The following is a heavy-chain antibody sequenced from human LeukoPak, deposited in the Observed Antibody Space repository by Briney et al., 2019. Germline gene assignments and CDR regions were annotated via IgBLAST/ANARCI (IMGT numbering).Heavy chain of an antibody. Sequence: GASVKVSCKASGYTFTSYYMHWVRQAPGQGLEWMGWINPNSGGINYAQKFQGRVTMTRDTSISTAYMELSRLRSDDTAVYYCARVLKGALGFDYWGQGTLVTVSS. CDR3: ARVLKGALGFDY. D-gene: IGHD1-26*01. CDR2: INPNSGGI. CDR1: GYTFTSYY. V-gene: IGHV1-2*02. J-gene: IGHJ4*02.